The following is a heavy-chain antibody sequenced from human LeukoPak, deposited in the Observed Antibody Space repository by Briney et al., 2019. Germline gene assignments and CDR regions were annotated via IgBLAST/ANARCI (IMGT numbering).Heavy chain of an antibody. J-gene: IGHJ3*02. CDR3: ARHDVVSRAFDI. Sequence: SETLSLTCTVSGGSISDYYWSWVRQPAGKGLEWIGRIHISGTTYYNPSLKSRVTISVDTSKNQFSLNVSSVTAADTAVYYCARHDVVSRAFDIWGPGTMVTVSS. CDR1: GGSISDYY. D-gene: IGHD2-15*01. V-gene: IGHV4-4*07. CDR2: IHISGTT.